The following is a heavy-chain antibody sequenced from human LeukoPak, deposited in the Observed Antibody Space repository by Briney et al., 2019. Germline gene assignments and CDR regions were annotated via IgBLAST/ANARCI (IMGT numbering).Heavy chain of an antibody. J-gene: IGHJ5*02. D-gene: IGHD3-3*01. CDR3: ARGGTIFGVVLLDP. Sequence: SETLSLTCTVSGGSISSYYWSWIRQPPGKGLEWIGYIYYSGSTNYNPSLKSRVTISVDTSKNQFSLKLSSVTAADTAVYYCARGGTIFGVVLLDPWGQGTLVTVSS. CDR2: IYYSGST. CDR1: GGSISSYY. V-gene: IGHV4-59*12.